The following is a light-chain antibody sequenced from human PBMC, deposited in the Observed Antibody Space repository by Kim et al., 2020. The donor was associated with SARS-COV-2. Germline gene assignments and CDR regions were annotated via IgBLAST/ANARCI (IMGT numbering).Light chain of an antibody. Sequence: DIVMTQSPLSLPVTPGEPASISCRSSQSLLHSNGYIYLDWYLQKPGQSPQLLIYLGSNRASGVPDRFSGSGSGTDFTLKISRVEAEDVGVYYCMQALQTPLTFGGGTKLEI. J-gene: IGKJ4*01. CDR2: LGS. CDR1: QSLLHSNGYIY. CDR3: MQALQTPLT. V-gene: IGKV2-28*01.